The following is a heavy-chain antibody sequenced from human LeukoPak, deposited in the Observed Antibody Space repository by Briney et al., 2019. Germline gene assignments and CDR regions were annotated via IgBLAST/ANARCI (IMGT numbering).Heavy chain of an antibody. Sequence: ASVKLSCNGSGYTFTSSGISWVRKAPGQGLERIGWISAYNGDTNYAQKLQGRVTMTTDTSTSTAYMELRSLRSDDTAVYYCAREAVNEVAWGWFRYYYYYMYVWGKGTTVTVSS. CDR3: AREAVNEVAWGWFRYYYYYMYV. D-gene: IGHD7-27*01. CDR2: ISAYNGDT. V-gene: IGHV1-18*01. J-gene: IGHJ6*03. CDR1: GYTFTSSG.